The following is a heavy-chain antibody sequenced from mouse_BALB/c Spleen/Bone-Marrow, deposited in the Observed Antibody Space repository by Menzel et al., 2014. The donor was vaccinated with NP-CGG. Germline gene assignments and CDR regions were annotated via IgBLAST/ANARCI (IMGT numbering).Heavy chain of an antibody. J-gene: IGHJ3*01. CDR2: INPSTGYT. V-gene: IGHV1-7*01. D-gene: IGHD2-4*01. Sequence: QVHLQQSGAELAKPGASVKMSCKASGYTFTSYWMHWVKQRPGQGLEWIGYINPSTGYTEYNQKFKDKATLTADKSSSTAYMQLSSLTSEDSAVYYCARDGGGYYDGFAYRGQGTLVTVSA. CDR1: GYTFTSYW. CDR3: ARDGGGYYDGFAY.